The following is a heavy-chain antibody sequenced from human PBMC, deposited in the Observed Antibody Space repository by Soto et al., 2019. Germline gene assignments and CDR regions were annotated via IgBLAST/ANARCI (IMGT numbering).Heavy chain of an antibody. CDR1: GDSFSIYA. CDR2: ISPYIGTA. J-gene: IGHJ6*03. D-gene: IGHD6-19*01. CDR3: ARSIWSIEVASRYYYYYLAV. Sequence: GASVKLSCKASGDSFSIYAISWVRQAPRQGLEWMGWISPYIGTANYAQKFQGRVTMTTDTSTSTAYMELRSLRSDDTAVYYCARSIWSIEVASRYYYYYLAVWGKGTTVTVSS. V-gene: IGHV1-18*01.